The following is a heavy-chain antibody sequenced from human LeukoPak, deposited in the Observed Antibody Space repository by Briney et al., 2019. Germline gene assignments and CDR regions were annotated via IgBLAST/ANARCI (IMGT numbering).Heavy chain of an antibody. D-gene: IGHD3-16*01. Sequence: SETLSLTCAVYGGSFSGYYWGWIRQPPGKGLEWIGEINHSESTNYNPSLKSRVTISLDTSKNQFSLKLSSVTAADTAIYFCARGLYYDYVLLRSRWFDPWGQGTLVTVSS. J-gene: IGHJ5*02. CDR2: INHSEST. CDR1: GGSFSGYY. CDR3: ARGLYYDYVLLRSRWFDP. V-gene: IGHV4-34*01.